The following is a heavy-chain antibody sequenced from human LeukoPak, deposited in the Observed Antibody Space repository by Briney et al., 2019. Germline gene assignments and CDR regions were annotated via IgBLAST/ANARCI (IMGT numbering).Heavy chain of an antibody. D-gene: IGHD3-22*01. CDR3: ARVDTYYYDSSGYDDAFDI. J-gene: IGHJ3*02. V-gene: IGHV4-59*01. CDR1: GGSISSYY. Sequence: PSETLSPTCTVSGGSISSYYWSWIRQPPGKGLEWIGYIYYSGSTNYNPSLKSRVTISVDTSKNQFSLKLSSVTAADTAVYYCARVDTYYYDSSGYDDAFDIWGQGTMVTVSS. CDR2: IYYSGST.